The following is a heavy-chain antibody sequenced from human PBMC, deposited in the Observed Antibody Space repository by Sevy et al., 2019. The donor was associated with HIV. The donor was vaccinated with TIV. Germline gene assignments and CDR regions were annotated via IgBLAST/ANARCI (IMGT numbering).Heavy chain of an antibody. J-gene: IGHJ4*02. CDR3: AGERQLVLDY. Sequence: SETLSLTCTVSGGSISSYYWSWIRQPPGKGVEWIGYIYYSGSTNYNPSLKRRVTISVDTSKNQFSLKLSSVTAADTAVYYWAGERQLVLDYWGQGTLVTVSS. D-gene: IGHD6-13*01. V-gene: IGHV4-59*01. CDR1: GGSISSYY. CDR2: IYYSGST.